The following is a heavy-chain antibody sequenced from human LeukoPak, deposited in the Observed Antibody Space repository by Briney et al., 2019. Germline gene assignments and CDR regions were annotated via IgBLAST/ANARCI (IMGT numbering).Heavy chain of an antibody. Sequence: SQTLSLTCAISGDSVTSNSAALNWIRQSPAKGLEWLGRTNYRSKWYNDYAVSVKSRIPINPDTAKNQFSLQLNSVTPEDTAVYYGARRGITGYSWFDPWGQGTLVTVSS. CDR1: GDSVTSNSAA. V-gene: IGHV6-1*01. CDR2: TNYRSKWYN. CDR3: ARRGITGYSWFDP. J-gene: IGHJ5*02. D-gene: IGHD1-14*01.